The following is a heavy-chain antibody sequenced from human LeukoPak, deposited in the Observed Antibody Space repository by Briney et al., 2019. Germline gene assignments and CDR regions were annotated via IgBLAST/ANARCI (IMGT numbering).Heavy chain of an antibody. J-gene: IGHJ4*02. CDR2: IWYDGSNK. D-gene: IGHD6-6*01. CDR3: ARVHFSSSPYFDY. Sequence: PGGSLRLSCAASGLTFSLYWMNWVRQAPGKGLEWVAVIWYDGSNKYYADSVKGRFTISRDNSKNTLYLQMNSLRAEDTAVYYCARVHFSSSPYFDYWGQGTLVTVSS. CDR1: GLTFSLYW. V-gene: IGHV3-33*08.